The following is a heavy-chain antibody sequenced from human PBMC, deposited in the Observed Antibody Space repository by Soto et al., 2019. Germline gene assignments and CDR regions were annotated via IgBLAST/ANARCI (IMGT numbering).Heavy chain of an antibody. J-gene: IGHJ4*02. CDR2: IWYDGSNK. Sequence: QVQLVESGGGVVQPGRSLRLSCAASGFTFSSYGMHWVRQAPGKGLEWVAVIWYDGSNKYYADSVKGRFTISRDNSKNTLYLQMNSLRAEDTAVYYCARDSGRGETMTEDYWGQGTLVTVSS. CDR3: ARDSGRGETMTEDY. D-gene: IGHD3-16*01. CDR1: GFTFSSYG. V-gene: IGHV3-33*01.